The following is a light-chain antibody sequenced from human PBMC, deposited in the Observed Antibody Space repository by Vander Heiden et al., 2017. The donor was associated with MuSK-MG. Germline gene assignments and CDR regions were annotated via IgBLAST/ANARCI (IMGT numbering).Light chain of an antibody. V-gene: IGKV1-39*01. CDR3: QQSYSTPWT. CDR2: AAS. CDR1: QSISNY. Sequence: DIQLTQSPSSLSVSVGDRVTITCRASQSISNYLNWYQQKPGKAPKLLMYAASSLQSRVPSRFSGSGSGTDFTLTISSLQPEDFATYYCQQSYSTPWTCGQGTKVEIK. J-gene: IGKJ1*01.